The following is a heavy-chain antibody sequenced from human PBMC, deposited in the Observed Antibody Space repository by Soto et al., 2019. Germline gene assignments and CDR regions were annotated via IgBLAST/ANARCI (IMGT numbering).Heavy chain of an antibody. CDR1: GGSISSGGYY. D-gene: IGHD4-17*01. V-gene: IGHV4-31*03. J-gene: IGHJ6*02. CDR2: IYYSGST. CDR3: ATGDYNYYYGMDV. Sequence: SETLSLTCTVSGGSISSGGYYWSWIRQHPGKGLEWIGYIYYSGSTYYNPSLKSRVTISVDTSKNQFSLKLSSVTAADTAVYYCATGDYNYYYGMDVWGQGTTATVSS.